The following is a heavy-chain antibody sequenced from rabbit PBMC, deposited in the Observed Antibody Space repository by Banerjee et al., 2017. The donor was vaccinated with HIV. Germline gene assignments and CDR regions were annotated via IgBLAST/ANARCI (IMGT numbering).Heavy chain of an antibody. J-gene: IGHJ4*01. Sequence: QSLEESGGDLVKPGASLTLTCKASGLDFSDSYWVCWVRQAPGKGLEWIACIYTDSSGSTDYASWAKGRFTISRTTTTVTLQLNSLTAADTATYFCARDLGGSSDLWGQGTLVTVS. D-gene: IGHD8-1*01. CDR1: GLDFSDSYW. CDR2: IYTDSSGST. CDR3: ARDLGGSSDL. V-gene: IGHV1S40*01.